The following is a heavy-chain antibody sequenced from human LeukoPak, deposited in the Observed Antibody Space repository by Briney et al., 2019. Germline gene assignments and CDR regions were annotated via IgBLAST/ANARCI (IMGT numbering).Heavy chain of an antibody. Sequence: GGSLRLSCAASGFTFNRYNMNWVRRAPGKGLEWVSSISTSSSYIYYADSVRGRFTISRDNSKNTLYLQMNSLRAEDTAVYYCARRGSYMDVWGKGTTVTVSS. V-gene: IGHV3-21*01. D-gene: IGHD3-10*01. CDR2: ISTSSSYI. CDR3: ARRGSYMDV. J-gene: IGHJ6*03. CDR1: GFTFNRYN.